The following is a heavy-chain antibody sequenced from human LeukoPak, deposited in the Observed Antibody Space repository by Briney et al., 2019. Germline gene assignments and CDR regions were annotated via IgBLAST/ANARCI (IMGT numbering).Heavy chain of an antibody. D-gene: IGHD2-2*01. CDR2: ISWNSGSI. CDR3: AKAYCSSTSCSCFDY. Sequence: GGSLRLSCAASGFTFNDYSMHWARQAPGKGRPCDTGISWNSGSIDYADSVKGRFTISRDNAKNSLYLQMNSLRAEDTALYYCAKAYCSSTSCSCFDYWGQGTLVTVSS. CDR1: GFTFNDYS. J-gene: IGHJ4*02. V-gene: IGHV3-9*01.